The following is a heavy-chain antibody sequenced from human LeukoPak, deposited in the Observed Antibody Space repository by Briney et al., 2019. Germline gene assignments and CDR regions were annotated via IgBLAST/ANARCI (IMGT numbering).Heavy chain of an antibody. Sequence: GGVLRLSCVGSGFSFSTYDMGWVRQTPGKGLEWVSAISTTGGYTEDADSVKGRFTISRDNSQNTLFLQMHSLRAEDTAVYYCAKKPATIKFPFDIWGQGTLVTVSP. CDR3: AKKPATIKFPFDI. V-gene: IGHV3-23*01. CDR1: GFSFSTYD. J-gene: IGHJ4*02. CDR2: ISTTGGYT. D-gene: IGHD5-24*01.